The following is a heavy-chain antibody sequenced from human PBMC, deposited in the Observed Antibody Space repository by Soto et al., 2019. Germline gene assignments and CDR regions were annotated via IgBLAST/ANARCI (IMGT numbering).Heavy chain of an antibody. J-gene: IGHJ5*02. Sequence: SQTLSLTSAISGDSLSSNSASWKSVRQSPSRGLGGVGMTYSRDKWYNEYAVSVKSRISINPDTSTNQFSLQLNSVPPEDTAVYYCARGRSSQLGDYNWFDPWGQGTLVTVSS. V-gene: IGHV6-1*01. CDR3: ARGRSSQLGDYNWFDP. CDR2: TYSRDKWYN. D-gene: IGHD6-6*01. CDR1: GDSLSSNSAS.